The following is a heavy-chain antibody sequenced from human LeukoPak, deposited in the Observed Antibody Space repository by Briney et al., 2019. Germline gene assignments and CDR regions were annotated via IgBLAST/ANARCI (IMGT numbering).Heavy chain of an antibody. D-gene: IGHD3-10*01. CDR1: GFTFSSYA. V-gene: IGHV3-30-3*01. CDR2: ISYDGSNK. J-gene: IGHJ4*02. Sequence: GRSLRLSCAASGFTFSSYAMHWVRQAPGKGLEWVAVISYDGSNKYYADSVKGRFTISRDNSKNTLYLQMNSLRAEDTAVYYCAREMRLLGADYWGQGTLVTVSS. CDR3: AREMRLLGADY.